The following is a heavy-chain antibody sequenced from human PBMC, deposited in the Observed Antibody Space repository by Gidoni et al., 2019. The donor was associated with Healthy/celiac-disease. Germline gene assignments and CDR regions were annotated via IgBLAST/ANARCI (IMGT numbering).Heavy chain of an antibody. D-gene: IGHD6-13*01. CDR1: GGSFSGYY. CDR3: ARGLGAAVPWYFDL. J-gene: IGHJ2*01. Sequence: QVQLQQCGAGLLKPSETLSLTCAVYGGSFSGYYWSWIRQTPGKGLEWIGEINHRGSTNYNPSSKSRVTISEDTSKNQFSLKLSSVTAADTAGYYCARGLGAAVPWYFDLWGRGTLVTVSS. CDR2: INHRGST. V-gene: IGHV4-34*01.